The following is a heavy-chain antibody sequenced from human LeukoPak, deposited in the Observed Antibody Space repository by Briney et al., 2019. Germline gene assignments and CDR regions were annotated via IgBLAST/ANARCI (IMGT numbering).Heavy chain of an antibody. J-gene: IGHJ4*02. Sequence: PGGSLRLSCAASGFTFSDHYMDWVRQVPGKGLEWVSVIYSGGSTYYADSVKGRFTISRDNSKNTLYLQMNSLRAEDTAVYYCASAFDYWGQGTLVTVSS. CDR2: IYSGGST. CDR3: ASAFDY. V-gene: IGHV3-53*01. CDR1: GFTFSDHY.